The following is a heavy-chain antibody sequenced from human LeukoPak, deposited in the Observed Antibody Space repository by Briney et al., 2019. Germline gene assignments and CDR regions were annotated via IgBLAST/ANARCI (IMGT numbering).Heavy chain of an antibody. CDR2: IYYSGST. CDR3: ARDRRAFYGDYSSEGNWFDP. Sequence: PSQTLSLTCTVSGGSISSGSYYWSWLRQPPGKGLEWIGYIYYSGSTNYNPSLKSRITISVDTSKNQFSLKLSSVTAADTAVYYCARDRRAFYGDYSSEGNWFDPWGQGTLVTVSS. D-gene: IGHD4-17*01. J-gene: IGHJ5*02. V-gene: IGHV4-61*01. CDR1: GGSISSGSYY.